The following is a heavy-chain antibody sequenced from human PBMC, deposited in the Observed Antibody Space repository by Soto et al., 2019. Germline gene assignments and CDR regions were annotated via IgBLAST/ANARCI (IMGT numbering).Heavy chain of an antibody. CDR2: IDDSSTYI. D-gene: IGHD5-18*01. Sequence: EVLLVESGGGLVKPGGSLRLSCAASGFTFSSYTMNWVRQTPGRGQEWVSSIDDSSTYIFDADFVKGRFTVSRDNAKNSLYLQMNSLRVEDTAIYYCARGEYSTIDSWGQGALVTVSS. J-gene: IGHJ4*02. CDR3: ARGEYSTIDS. V-gene: IGHV3-21*01. CDR1: GFTFSSYT.